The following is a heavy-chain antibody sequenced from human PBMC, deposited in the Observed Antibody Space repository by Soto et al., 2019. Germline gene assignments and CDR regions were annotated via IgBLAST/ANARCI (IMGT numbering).Heavy chain of an antibody. V-gene: IGHV2-70*11. CDR1: GFSLSTSQMC. J-gene: IGHJ6*03. CDR2: IDWDDDK. CDR3: ARMGYNGYYFYYMDV. D-gene: IGHD5-12*01. Sequence: SGPTLVNPPQTLTLTCTFSGFSLSTSQMCVSWIRQPPGKALEWLARIDWDDDKYYSTSLKTRLTISKDTSKNQVIPTLTNMDPVDTATYYCARMGYNGYYFYYMDVWGKGTTVTVSS.